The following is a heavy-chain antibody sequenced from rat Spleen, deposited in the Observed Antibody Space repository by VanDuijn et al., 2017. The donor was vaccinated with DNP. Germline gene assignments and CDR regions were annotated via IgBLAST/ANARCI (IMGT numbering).Heavy chain of an antibody. V-gene: IGHV2-72*01. D-gene: IGHD1-4*01. CDR1: GFSLTSNG. CDR2: IWAGGST. CDR3: ARSGATPFDY. J-gene: IGHJ2*01. Sequence: QVQLEESGPGLMQPSETLSLTCTVSGFSLTSNGVGWVRQPLGKGLVWMGTIWAGGSTNYNSAVQSRLSISRDTSKSQVFLKMNSLQTEDTAMYFGARSGATPFDYWGQGVMVTVSS.